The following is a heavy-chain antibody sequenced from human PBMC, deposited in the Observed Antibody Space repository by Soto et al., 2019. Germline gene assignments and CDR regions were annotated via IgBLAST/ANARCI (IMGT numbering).Heavy chain of an antibody. D-gene: IGHD1-1*01. CDR2: SSSSGSFT. V-gene: IGHV3-11*06. CDR3: VRSGDNYNLLDY. Sequence: PGGSLRLSCAASGFTFSDHYMSWIRQAPGKGLEWIGYSSSSGSFTRYADSVKGRFSISXXXAXXSXXLXXNSXRGXDTAIYYCVRSGDNYNLLDYWGQGTPVTVSS. J-gene: IGHJ4*02. CDR1: GFTFSDHY.